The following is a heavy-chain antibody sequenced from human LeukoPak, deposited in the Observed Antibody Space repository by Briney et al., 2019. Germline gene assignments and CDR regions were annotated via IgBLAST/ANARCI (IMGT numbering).Heavy chain of an antibody. V-gene: IGHV3-23*01. J-gene: IGHJ4*02. CDR3: AREDDCSGGSCYYNFDY. D-gene: IGHD2-15*01. Sequence: GGSLRLSCVASGFTFSNYAMNWVRQAPGKGLEWVSDISGGGGSTYYADSVKGRFTISRDNSKNTPYLQMNSLRAEDTAVYYCAREDDCSGGSCYYNFDYWGQGTLVTVSS. CDR2: ISGGGGST. CDR1: GFTFSNYA.